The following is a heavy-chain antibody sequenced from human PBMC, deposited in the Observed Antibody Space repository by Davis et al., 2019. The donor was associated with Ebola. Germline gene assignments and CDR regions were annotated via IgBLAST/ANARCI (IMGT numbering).Heavy chain of an antibody. CDR1: GYTFTGYY. CDR3: ARVNSSGYSSDFDY. Sequence: ASVTVSCKASGYTFTGYYMHWVRQAPGQGLEWMGWINPNSGGTNYAQKFQGRVTMTRDTSISTAYMELNRLRSDDTAVYYCARVNSSGYSSDFDYWGQGTLVTVSS. V-gene: IGHV1-2*02. CDR2: INPNSGGT. D-gene: IGHD3-22*01. J-gene: IGHJ4*02.